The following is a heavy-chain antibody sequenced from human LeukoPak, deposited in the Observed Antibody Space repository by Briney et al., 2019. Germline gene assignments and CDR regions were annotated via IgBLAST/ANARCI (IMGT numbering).Heavy chain of an antibody. Sequence: PSETLSLTCTASGGSISSYYWSWIRQPPGKGLEWIGYIYYSGSTNYNPSFKSRVTISVDTSKNQFSLKLSSVTAADTAVYYCARDKHYYDSSGYEIDYWGQGTLVTVSS. CDR2: IYYSGST. V-gene: IGHV4-59*01. CDR3: ARDKHYYDSSGYEIDY. D-gene: IGHD3-22*01. J-gene: IGHJ4*02. CDR1: GGSISSYY.